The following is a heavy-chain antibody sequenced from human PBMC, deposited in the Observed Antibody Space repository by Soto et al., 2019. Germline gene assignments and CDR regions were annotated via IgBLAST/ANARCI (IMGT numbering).Heavy chain of an antibody. V-gene: IGHV4-34*01. Sequence: ESLSLTCAVYGGSFSGYYWSWIRQPPGKGLEWIGEINHSGSTNYNPSLKSRVTISVDTSKNQFSLKLSSVTAADTAVYYCARGTYRENHRFDPWGQGTLVTVSS. CDR1: GGSFSGYY. CDR2: INHSGST. CDR3: ARGTYRENHRFDP. J-gene: IGHJ5*02. D-gene: IGHD3-10*01.